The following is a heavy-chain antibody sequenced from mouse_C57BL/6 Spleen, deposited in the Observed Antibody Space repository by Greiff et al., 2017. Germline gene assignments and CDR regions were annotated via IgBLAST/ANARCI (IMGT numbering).Heavy chain of an antibody. Sequence: QVQLQQSGPGLVQPSQSLSITCTVSGFSLTSYGVHWVRQSPGKGLEWLGVIWSGGSTDYNAAFISRLSISKDNSKSKVFFKMNSLQTDDTAIYYCARPLTGYYYAMDYWGQGTSVTVSS. D-gene: IGHD4-1*01. V-gene: IGHV2-2*01. CDR3: ARPLTGYYYAMDY. CDR1: GFSLTSYG. CDR2: IWSGGST. J-gene: IGHJ4*01.